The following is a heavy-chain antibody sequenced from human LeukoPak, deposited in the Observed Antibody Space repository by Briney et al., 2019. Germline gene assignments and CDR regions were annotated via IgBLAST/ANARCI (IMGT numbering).Heavy chain of an antibody. CDR1: GGSISSYY. CDR2: IYTSGST. D-gene: IGHD1-14*01. CDR3: ARGLWAPDHGGLDAFDI. V-gene: IGHV4-4*07. Sequence: PSETLSLTCTVSGGSISSYYWSWIRQPAGKGLEWIGRIYTSGSTNYNPSLKSRVTMSVDTSKNQFSLKLSSVTAADTAVYYCARGLWAPDHGGLDAFDIWGQGTMVTVSS. J-gene: IGHJ3*02.